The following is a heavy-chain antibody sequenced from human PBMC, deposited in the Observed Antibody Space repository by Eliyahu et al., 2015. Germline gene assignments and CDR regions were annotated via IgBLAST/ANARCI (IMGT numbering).Heavy chain of an antibody. CDR1: GGTFSTYT. D-gene: IGHD6-19*01. V-gene: IGHV1-69*01. CDR3: ARPSADNSGISKPFDY. Sequence: QVQLVQSGAEVKKPGSSVKVSCKASGGTFSTYTITWVRQAPGQGPGWMGGITPTFGTANYAQKFRGRVTITADETTSTAYMEVSSLRSEDTAVYYCARPSADNSGISKPFDYWGQGTLVTVSS. J-gene: IGHJ4*02. CDR2: ITPTFGTA.